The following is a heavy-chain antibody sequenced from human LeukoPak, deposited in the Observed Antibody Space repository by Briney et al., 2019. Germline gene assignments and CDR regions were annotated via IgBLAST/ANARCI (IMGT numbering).Heavy chain of an antibody. CDR3: ASASGYSYGFGGDY. CDR1: GASISSTSYC. J-gene: IGHJ4*02. CDR2: IHTSGST. D-gene: IGHD5-18*01. V-gene: IGHV4-61*09. Sequence: SETLSLTCTVSGASISSTSYCWGWIRQPAGKGLEWIGHIHTSGSTNYNPSLKSRVTISVDTSKNQFSLKLSSVTAADTAVYYCASASGYSYGFGGDYWGQGTLVTVSS.